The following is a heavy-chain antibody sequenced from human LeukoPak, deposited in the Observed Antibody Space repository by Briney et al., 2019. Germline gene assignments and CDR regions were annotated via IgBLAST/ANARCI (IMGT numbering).Heavy chain of an antibody. D-gene: IGHD6-13*01. Sequence: SGGSLRLSCAASGFTFSSYWMSWVRQAPGKGLEWVANIKQDGSEKYYVDSVKGRFTISRDNAKHSLYLQMNSLRAEDTAVYYCARVCQGGSSWLPYYYYYYYMDVWGKGTLVTVSS. V-gene: IGHV3-7*01. CDR1: GFTFSSYW. J-gene: IGHJ6*03. CDR2: IKQDGSEK. CDR3: ARVCQGGSSWLPYYYYYYYMDV.